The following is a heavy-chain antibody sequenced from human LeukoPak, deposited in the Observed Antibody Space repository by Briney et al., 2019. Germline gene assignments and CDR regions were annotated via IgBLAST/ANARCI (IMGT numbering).Heavy chain of an antibody. V-gene: IGHV4-59*08. CDR3: ARRILGGSGWTFDY. D-gene: IGHD6-19*01. CDR2: IYYTGGT. CDR1: VGSISPYY. J-gene: IGHJ4*02. Sequence: SESLSLTCTVSVGSISPYYWSWIRPVPGKGLAWIGYIYYTGGTNYNPSLKSRVTISVDTPKNQFSLKVISVTAADTAVYYCARRILGGSGWTFDYWGQGSLVTVSS.